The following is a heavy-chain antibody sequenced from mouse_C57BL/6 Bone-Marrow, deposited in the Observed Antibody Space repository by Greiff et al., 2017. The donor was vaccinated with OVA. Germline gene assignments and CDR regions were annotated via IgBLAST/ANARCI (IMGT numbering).Heavy chain of an antibody. J-gene: IGHJ2*01. CDR2: IDPSDSYT. D-gene: IGHD1-2*01. CDR3: ARRRALHRFYYVDY. V-gene: IGHV1-69*01. Sequence: QVQLQQPGAELVMPGASVKLSCKASGYTFTSYWMHWVKQRPGQGLEWIGEIDPSDSYTNYNQKFKGKSTLTVDKSSSTAYMQLSSLTSEASAVYYCARRRALHRFYYVDYWGQGTTLTVSS. CDR1: GYTFTSYW.